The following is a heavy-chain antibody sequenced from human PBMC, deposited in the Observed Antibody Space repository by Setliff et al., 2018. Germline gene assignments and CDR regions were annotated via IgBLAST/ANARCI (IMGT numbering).Heavy chain of an antibody. V-gene: IGHV3-72*01. D-gene: IGHD2-2*01. J-gene: IGHJ4*02. CDR2: IKNKVNTFST. CDR3: ARVGYCDGPTCYPFDY. CDR1: GFTFGDHF. Sequence: HPGESLKISCAASGFTFGDHFMDWVRQPPGKGLEWVGRIKNKVNTFSTQYAASVNGRFSISRDDSKSSLYLQMNSLKSEDTAVYYCARVGYCDGPTCYPFDYWGPGTLVTVSS.